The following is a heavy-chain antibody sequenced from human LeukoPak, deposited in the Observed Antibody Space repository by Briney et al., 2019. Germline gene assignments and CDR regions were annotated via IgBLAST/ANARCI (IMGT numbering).Heavy chain of an antibody. D-gene: IGHD3-10*01. CDR3: ARGGVDYYGSGTYYLMYYFDY. CDR2: ISGSGGAS. Sequence: PGGSLRLSCAASGFTFSTYGMSWVRQAPGKGLGWVSGISGSGGASYYADSVKGRFTISRDDSHNTLYLQMNSLRAEDTAVYFCARGGVDYYGSGTYYLMYYFDYWGQGALVTVSS. J-gene: IGHJ4*02. V-gene: IGHV3-23*01. CDR1: GFTFSTYG.